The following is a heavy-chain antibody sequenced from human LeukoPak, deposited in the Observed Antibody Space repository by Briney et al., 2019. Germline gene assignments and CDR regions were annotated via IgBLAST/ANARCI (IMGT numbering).Heavy chain of an antibody. CDR3: ARHAGDYLAFDI. Sequence: PSETLSLTCTVSGGSISSYYWSWIRQPPGKGLEWIGYIYYSGSTNYNPSLKSRVTISVDTSKNQFSLKLSSVTAADTAVYYCARHAGDYLAFDIWGQGTMVTVSS. D-gene: IGHD4-17*01. CDR1: GGSISSYY. J-gene: IGHJ3*02. V-gene: IGHV4-59*08. CDR2: IYYSGST.